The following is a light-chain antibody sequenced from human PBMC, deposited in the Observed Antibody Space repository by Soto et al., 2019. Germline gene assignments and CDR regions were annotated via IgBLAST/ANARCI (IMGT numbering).Light chain of an antibody. Sequence: QSVLTQPASVSGSLGQSITISCTGTSRDVGLYDLVSWYQHHPHKAPKVLIYEVTKRPSGISDRVSGSKSGNTASLTISGLQADDEADYYCCSHAGTNTLIFGGGTKLTVL. CDR3: CSHAGTNTLI. J-gene: IGLJ2*01. CDR2: EVT. V-gene: IGLV2-23*02. CDR1: SRDVGLYDL.